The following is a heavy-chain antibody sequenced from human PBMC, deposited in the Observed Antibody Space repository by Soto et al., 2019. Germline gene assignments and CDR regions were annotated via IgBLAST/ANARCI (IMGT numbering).Heavy chain of an antibody. V-gene: IGHV1-69*01. J-gene: IGHJ6*02. D-gene: IGHD2-2*01. CDR2: IIPISGTA. CDR3: ARSQGSSTSLAIYYYYYYGMDV. CDR1: GGTFSSYA. Sequence: QVQLVQSGAEVKKPGSSVKVSCKASGGTFSSYAISWVRQAPGQGLEWMGGIIPISGTANYAQKFQGRFTITADESTSTAYMELSSLRSEDTAVYYCARSQGSSTSLAIYYYYYYGMDVWGQGTTVTVPS.